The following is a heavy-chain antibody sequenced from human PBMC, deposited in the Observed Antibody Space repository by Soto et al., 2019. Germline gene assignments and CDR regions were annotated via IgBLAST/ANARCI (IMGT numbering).Heavy chain of an antibody. CDR2: ISGSVVST. J-gene: IGHJ4*02. V-gene: IGHV3-23*01. CDR1: GFTFSSYA. CDR3: ARQIYDSDTGPNFQYYFDS. Sequence: PGGSLRLSCAASGFTFSSYAMSCVRQARWRGLEWVSAISGSVVSTYYADSVKGRFTISVTKSITTVFLQWSSLRASDTAMYYCARQIYDSDTGPNFQYYFDSWGQGTPVTVSS. D-gene: IGHD3-22*01.